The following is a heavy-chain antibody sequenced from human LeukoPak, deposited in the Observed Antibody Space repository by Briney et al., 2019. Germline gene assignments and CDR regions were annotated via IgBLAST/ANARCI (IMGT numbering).Heavy chain of an antibody. CDR1: GGTFSGYA. CDR3: ARFLQTTVVTHYYGMDV. D-gene: IGHD4-23*01. Sequence: SVKVSCKASGGTFSGYAISWVRQAPGQGLEWMGRIIPILGIANYAQKFQGRVTITADKSTSTAYMELSSLRSEDTAVYYCARFLQTTVVTHYYGMDVWGQGTTVTVSS. CDR2: IIPILGIA. J-gene: IGHJ6*02. V-gene: IGHV1-69*04.